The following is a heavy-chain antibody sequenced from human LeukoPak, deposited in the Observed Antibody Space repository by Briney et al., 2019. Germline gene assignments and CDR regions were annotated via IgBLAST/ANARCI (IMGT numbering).Heavy chain of an antibody. CDR3: ARQISSGSHFDY. J-gene: IGHJ4*02. D-gene: IGHD3-10*01. V-gene: IGHV4-59*08. CDR2: IYYSGST. Sequence: SETLSLTCTVSGGSISIYYWSWIRQPPGKGLEWIGYIYYSGSTNYNPSLKSRVTISVDTSKNQFSLKLSSVTAADTAVYYCARQISSGSHFDYWGQGTLVTVSS. CDR1: GGSISIYY.